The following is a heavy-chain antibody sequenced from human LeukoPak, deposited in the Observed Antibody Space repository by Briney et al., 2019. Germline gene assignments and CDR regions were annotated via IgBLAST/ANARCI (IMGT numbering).Heavy chain of an antibody. CDR3: ARDAHYYYDSSGYNY. D-gene: IGHD3-22*01. J-gene: IGHJ4*02. CDR1: GGSISSSSYY. V-gene: IGHV4-39*07. Sequence: SETLSLTCTVSGGSISSSSYYWGWIRQPPGKGLEWIGSIYYSGSTYYNPSLKSRVTISVDTSKNQFSLKLSSVTAADTAVYYCARDAHYYYDSSGYNYWGQGTLVTVSS. CDR2: IYYSGST.